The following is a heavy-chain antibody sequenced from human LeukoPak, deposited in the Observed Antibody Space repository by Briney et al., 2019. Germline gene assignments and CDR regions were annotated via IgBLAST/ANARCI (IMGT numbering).Heavy chain of an antibody. Sequence: GRSLRLSCAASGFTLSNFGFHWVRQAPGKGLEWVAAIWYDGSQRYYAGSVKGRFTISRDNSKKTVYLQMTSLRAEDTAVYYCAKDRLGSSWYRHFDYWGQGTLVTVSS. J-gene: IGHJ4*02. CDR2: IWYDGSQR. CDR1: GFTLSNFG. D-gene: IGHD6-13*01. CDR3: AKDRLGSSWYRHFDY. V-gene: IGHV3-33*06.